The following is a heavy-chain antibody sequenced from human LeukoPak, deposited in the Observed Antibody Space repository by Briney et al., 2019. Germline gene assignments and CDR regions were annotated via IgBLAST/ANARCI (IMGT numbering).Heavy chain of an antibody. CDR1: GFTVSSNC. Sequence: GGSLSLSCAASGFTVSSNCIGGGCQAPGEGLGWGSRICSGGNTYYADSVKGRFTLSRHDSNNTLYLQMNSLSAEDTAVYYCARRYCSGGTCYFFHYWGQGTLAIVSS. J-gene: IGHJ4*02. CDR2: ICSGGNT. CDR3: ARRYCSGGTCYFFHY. V-gene: IGHV3-53*01. D-gene: IGHD2-15*01.